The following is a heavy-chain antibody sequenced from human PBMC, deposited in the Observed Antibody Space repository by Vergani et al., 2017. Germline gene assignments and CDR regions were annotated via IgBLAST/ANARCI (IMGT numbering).Heavy chain of an antibody. CDR3: ARAGRGWFDP. D-gene: IGHD3-16*01. J-gene: IGHJ5*02. V-gene: IGHV4-59*11. CDR2: IYYSGST. Sequence: QVQLQESGPGLVKPSETLSLTCTVSGGSISSHYWSWIRQPPGKGLEWIGYIYYSGSTNYTPSLKSRVTISVDTSNNQFSLKLSSVTTADTAVYYCARAGRGWFDPWGQGTLVTVSS. CDR1: GGSISSHY.